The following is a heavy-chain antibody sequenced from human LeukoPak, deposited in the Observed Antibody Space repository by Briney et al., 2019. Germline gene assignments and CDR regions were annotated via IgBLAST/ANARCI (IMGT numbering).Heavy chain of an antibody. Sequence: SQTLSLTCTVSGGSISSGDYYWSWIRQPPGKGLEWIGYIYYSGSTYYNPSLKSRVTISVDTSKNQFSLKLSSVTAADTAVYYCASTFPDSSGYPTAYWGQGTLVTVSS. CDR3: ASTFPDSSGYPTAY. J-gene: IGHJ4*02. V-gene: IGHV4-30-4*01. CDR2: IYYSGST. D-gene: IGHD3-22*01. CDR1: GGSISSGDYY.